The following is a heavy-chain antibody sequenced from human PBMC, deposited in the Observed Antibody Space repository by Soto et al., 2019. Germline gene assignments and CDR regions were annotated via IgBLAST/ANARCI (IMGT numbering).Heavy chain of an antibody. D-gene: IGHD3-10*01. Sequence: SETLSLTCTVSGGSISSSSYYWGWIRQPPGKGLEWIGSIYYSGSTYYNPSLKSRVTISVDTSKNQFSLKLSSVTAADTAVYYCATTMVREYVMAVWGQGTTVTVSS. CDR1: GGSISSSSYY. CDR3: ATTMVREYVMAV. J-gene: IGHJ6*02. CDR2: IYYSGST. V-gene: IGHV4-39*01.